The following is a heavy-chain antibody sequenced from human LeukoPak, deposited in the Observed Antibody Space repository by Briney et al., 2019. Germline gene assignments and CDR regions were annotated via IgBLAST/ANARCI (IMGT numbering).Heavy chain of an antibody. V-gene: IGHV1-69*13. J-gene: IGHJ4*02. CDR1: GYTFTSYA. CDR2: IIPIFGTA. Sequence: GASVKVSCKASGYTFTSYAISWVRQAPGQGLEWMGGIIPIFGTANYAQKFQGRVTITADESTSTAYMELSSLRSEDTAVYYCARNPTVEMAPLYYFDYWGQGTLVTVSS. D-gene: IGHD5-24*01. CDR3: ARNPTVEMAPLYYFDY.